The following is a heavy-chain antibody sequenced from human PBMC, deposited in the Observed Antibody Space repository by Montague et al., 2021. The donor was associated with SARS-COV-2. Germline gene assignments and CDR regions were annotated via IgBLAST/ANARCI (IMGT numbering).Heavy chain of an antibody. J-gene: IGHJ6*02. CDR1: GFTLSNSA. V-gene: IGHV3-23*01. Sequence: SLRLSWAASGFTLSNSAMNWVRQAPGKGLEWVSGSSGSDGGTHYADSVKGRFTISRDNSKNVLYLQMNSLRAEDTALYYCAKDSYYYGLGYGMDVWGQGTTVTVSS. D-gene: IGHD3-10*01. CDR2: SSGSDGGT. CDR3: AKDSYYYGLGYGMDV.